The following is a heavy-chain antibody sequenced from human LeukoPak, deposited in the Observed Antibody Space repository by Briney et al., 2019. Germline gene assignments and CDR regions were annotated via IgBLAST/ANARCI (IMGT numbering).Heavy chain of an antibody. CDR1: GFTLSSYS. CDR3: ARDEPPA. J-gene: IGHJ5*02. V-gene: IGHV3-48*04. D-gene: IGHD1-14*01. CDR2: ISSTSETI. Sequence: PGGSLRLSCAASGFTLSSYSMNWVRQTPGKGLEWLSYISSTSETIYYADSVKGRFTISRDNAKNSLFLQMNGLRAEDTAVYYCARDEPPAWGQGTLVTVSS.